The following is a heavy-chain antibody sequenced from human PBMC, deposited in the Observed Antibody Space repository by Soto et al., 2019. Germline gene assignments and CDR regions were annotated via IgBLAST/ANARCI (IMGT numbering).Heavy chain of an antibody. CDR3: ARHGTDFSSGWDVFSFDY. J-gene: IGHJ4*02. Sequence: ASVTKCHSCDVEGGSFRGYIWTWISKTPGKGLQWIGQINHSGSANYNPSLKSRVTISVHTSNSQFSLKLSSVTAADTAVYYCARHGTDFSSGWDVFSFDYWGQGTLVTVSS. D-gene: IGHD6-19*01. V-gene: IGHV4-34*01. CDR2: INHSGSA. CDR1: GGSFRGYI.